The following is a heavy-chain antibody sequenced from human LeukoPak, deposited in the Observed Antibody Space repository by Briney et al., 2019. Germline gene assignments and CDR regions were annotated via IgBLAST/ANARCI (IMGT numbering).Heavy chain of an antibody. Sequence: GGSLRLSCAASGFTFSSYSMNWVRQAPGKGLEWVSYISSSSSTIYYADSVKGRFTISRDNAKNSLYLQMNSLRDEDTAVYYCARRYYDSSGYYHTGYFDYWGQGTLVTVS. J-gene: IGHJ4*02. CDR2: ISSSSSTI. D-gene: IGHD3-22*01. CDR1: GFTFSSYS. V-gene: IGHV3-48*02. CDR3: ARRYYDSSGYYHTGYFDY.